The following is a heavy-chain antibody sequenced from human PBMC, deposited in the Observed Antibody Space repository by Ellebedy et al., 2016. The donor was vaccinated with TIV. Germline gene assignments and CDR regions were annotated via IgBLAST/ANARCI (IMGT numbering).Heavy chain of an antibody. Sequence: GESLKISCAASGFTFTNYAMTWVRQAPGKGLEWVSCISGSGSSTYYADSVKGRFTMSRDNSKNTLYLQMNSLRAEDTAVYYCAKPDQNYDILTCYDQWGQGTLVTVSS. V-gene: IGHV3-23*01. D-gene: IGHD3-9*01. J-gene: IGHJ4*02. CDR1: GFTFTNYA. CDR2: ISGSGSST. CDR3: AKPDQNYDILTCYDQ.